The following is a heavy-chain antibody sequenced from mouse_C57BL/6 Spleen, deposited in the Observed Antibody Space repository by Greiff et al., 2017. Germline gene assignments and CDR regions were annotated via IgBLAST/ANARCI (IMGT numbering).Heavy chain of an antibody. J-gene: IGHJ4*01. CDR1: GFSLTSYG. CDR3: ARKGALLGAMDY. D-gene: IGHD3-1*01. Sequence: VKLVESGPGLVQPSQSLSITCTVSGFSLTSYGVHWVRQSPGKGLEWLGVIWSGGSTDYNAAFISRLSISKDNSKSQVFFKMNSLQADDTAIYYWARKGALLGAMDYWGQGTSVTVSS. CDR2: IWSGGST. V-gene: IGHV2-2*01.